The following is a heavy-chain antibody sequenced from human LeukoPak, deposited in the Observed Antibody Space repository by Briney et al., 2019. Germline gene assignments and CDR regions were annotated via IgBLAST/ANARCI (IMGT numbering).Heavy chain of an antibody. D-gene: IGHD3-3*01. J-gene: IGHJ4*02. CDR3: ARAHDFWSGYFQN. V-gene: IGHV3-74*01. CDR1: GFTFSTHW. Sequence: GGSLRLSCAASGFTFSTHWMHWVRQVPGEGLVWVSRINSDGSSTSYADSVKGRFTISRDNAKNTLYLQMNRLRAEDKAVYYCARAHDFWSGYFQNWGQGTLVTVSS. CDR2: INSDGSST.